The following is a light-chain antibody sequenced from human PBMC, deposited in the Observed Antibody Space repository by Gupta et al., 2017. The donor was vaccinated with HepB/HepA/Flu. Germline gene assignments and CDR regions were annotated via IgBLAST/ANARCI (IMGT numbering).Light chain of an antibody. J-gene: IGKJ5*01. CDR3: QQRSNWPIT. CDR1: QSVSSY. V-gene: IGKV3-11*01. CDR2: DAS. Sequence: EIVLTQSPSTLSLSSGERPTLSCRASQSVSSYLAWYQQKPGQAPRLLIYDASNRATGIPARFSGSGSGTDFTLTISRLEPEEFAVYYCQQRSNWPITFGQGTRLEIK.